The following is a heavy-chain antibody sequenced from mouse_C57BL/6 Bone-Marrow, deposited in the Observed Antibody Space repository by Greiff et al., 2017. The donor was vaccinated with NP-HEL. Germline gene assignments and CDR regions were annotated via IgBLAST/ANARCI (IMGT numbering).Heavy chain of an antibody. V-gene: IGHV1-59*01. D-gene: IGHD4-1*01. CDR1: GYTFTSYW. J-gene: IGHJ2*01. CDR2: IDPSDSYT. CDR3: ASGARYYFDY. Sequence: QVQLKQPGAELVRPGTSVKLSCKASGYTFTSYWMHWVKQRPGQGLEWIGVIDPSDSYTNYNQKFKGKATLTVDTSSSTAYMQLSSLTSEDSAVYYCASGARYYFDYWGQGTTLTVSS.